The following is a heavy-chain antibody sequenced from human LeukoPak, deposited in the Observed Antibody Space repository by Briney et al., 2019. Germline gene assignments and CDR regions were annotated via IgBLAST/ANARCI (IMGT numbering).Heavy chain of an antibody. Sequence: GGSLRLSCAASGFTFSSYGMHWVRQAPGKGLEWVAVIWYDGSNKYYADSVKGRFTISRDNSKNTLYLQMNSLRAEDTAVYYCARDAYSIAVAGTSLDYWGQGTLVTVSS. J-gene: IGHJ4*02. V-gene: IGHV3-33*01. CDR2: IWYDGSNK. CDR3: ARDAYSIAVAGTSLDY. CDR1: GFTFSSYG. D-gene: IGHD6-19*01.